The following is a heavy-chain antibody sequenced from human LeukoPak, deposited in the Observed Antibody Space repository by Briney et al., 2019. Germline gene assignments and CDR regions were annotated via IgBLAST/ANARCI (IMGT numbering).Heavy chain of an antibody. Sequence: SETLSLTCAVYGGSFSGYYWSWIRQPPGKGLEWIGEINHSGSTNYNPSLKSRVTISVDTSKNQFPLKLSSVTAADTAVYYCARHLLYYGSGSYAGYYYYMDVWGKGTTVTISS. CDR2: INHSGST. J-gene: IGHJ6*03. V-gene: IGHV4-34*01. CDR1: GGSFSGYY. D-gene: IGHD3-10*01. CDR3: ARHLLYYGSGSYAGYYYYMDV.